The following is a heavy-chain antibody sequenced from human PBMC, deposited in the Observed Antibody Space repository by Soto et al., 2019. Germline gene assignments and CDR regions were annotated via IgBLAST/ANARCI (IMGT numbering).Heavy chain of an antibody. V-gene: IGHV4-39*01. D-gene: IGHD4-17*01. CDR2: IYYSGST. J-gene: IGHJ4*02. Sequence: SETLSLTCTVSGGSISSSSYYWGWIRQPPGKGLEWIGSIYYSGSTYYNPSLKSRVTISVDTSKNQFSLKLSSVTATDTAVYYCARHPQDPDSWDYGDYVDYWGQGTLVTVSS. CDR3: ARHPQDPDSWDYGDYVDY. CDR1: GGSISSSSYY.